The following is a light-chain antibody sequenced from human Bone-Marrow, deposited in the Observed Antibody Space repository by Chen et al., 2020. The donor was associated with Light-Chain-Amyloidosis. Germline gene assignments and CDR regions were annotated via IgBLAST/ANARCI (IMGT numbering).Light chain of an antibody. CDR1: KIGIKS. V-gene: IGLV3-21*04. Sequence: SYVLTQPPSVSVAPGETATLTCGGNKIGIKSVHWYHQNPGQAPVLVVYYDTERPSGIPVRFSGSNSGNPATLTISRVEAGDEADYYCQVWDGLLDHVVFGGGTRLTVL. J-gene: IGLJ2*01. CDR2: YDT. CDR3: QVWDGLLDHVV.